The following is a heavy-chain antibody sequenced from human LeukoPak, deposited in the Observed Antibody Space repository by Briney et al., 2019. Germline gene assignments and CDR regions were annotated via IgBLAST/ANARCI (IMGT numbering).Heavy chain of an antibody. Sequence: GGSLRLSCATSGFTFSNYAMRWVRQAPGKGLEWVAVISYDGSNKYYADSLKGRFTISRDNSKNTLYLQMNSLRAEDTAVYYCARDDYGDYGLLDYWGQGTLVTVSS. J-gene: IGHJ4*02. CDR2: ISYDGSNK. CDR3: ARDDYGDYGLLDY. CDR1: GFTFSNYA. V-gene: IGHV3-30-3*01. D-gene: IGHD4-17*01.